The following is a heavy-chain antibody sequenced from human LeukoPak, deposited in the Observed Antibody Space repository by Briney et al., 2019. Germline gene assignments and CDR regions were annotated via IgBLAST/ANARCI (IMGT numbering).Heavy chain of an antibody. V-gene: IGHV4-39*07. D-gene: IGHD1-14*01. CDR3: ARGNLLFDY. J-gene: IGHJ4*02. Sequence: SETLSLTCTVSGGSISSSSYYWGWIRQPPGKGLEWIGSIYYSGSTYYNPSLKSRVTISVDTSKNQFSLKLSSVTAADTAVYYCARGNLLFDYWGQGTLVTVSS. CDR2: IYYSGST. CDR1: GGSISSSSYY.